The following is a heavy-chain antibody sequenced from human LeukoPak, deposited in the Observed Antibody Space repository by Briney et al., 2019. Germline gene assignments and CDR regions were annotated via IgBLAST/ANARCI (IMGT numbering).Heavy chain of an antibody. CDR3: ARSIVVVPAASGRFDP. D-gene: IGHD2-2*01. Sequence: SETLSLTCAVSGGSISSGGYSWSWIWQPPGKGLEWIGYIYHSGSTYYNPSLKSRVTISVDRSKDQFSLKLSSVTAADTAVYYCARSIVVVPAASGRFDPWGQGTLVTVSS. J-gene: IGHJ5*02. CDR1: GGSISSGGYS. CDR2: IYHSGST. V-gene: IGHV4-30-2*01.